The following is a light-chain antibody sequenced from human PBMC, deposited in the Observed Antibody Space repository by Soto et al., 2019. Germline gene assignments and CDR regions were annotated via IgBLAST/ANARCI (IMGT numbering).Light chain of an antibody. CDR3: QQHFSVPS. Sequence: DIQMTKSPSSLSASVGDRVTITCRASQSVSRSLNWYQQKPGKAPKLMIYVASTLQSGTSSRFSGSGSGTDFTLTISSLQPEDLATYYCQQHFSVPSFGQGTKVEIK. J-gene: IGKJ2*01. CDR2: VAS. CDR1: QSVSRS. V-gene: IGKV1-39*01.